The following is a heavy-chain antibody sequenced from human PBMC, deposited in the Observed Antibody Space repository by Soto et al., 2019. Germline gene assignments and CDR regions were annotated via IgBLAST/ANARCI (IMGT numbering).Heavy chain of an antibody. D-gene: IGHD3-3*01. J-gene: IGHJ6*02. Sequence: PGGSLRLSFAASGFTFSSYWMHWVRQAPGKGLEWVAVISYDGSNKYYADSVKGRFTISRDNSKNTLYLQVNSLRADDTAVYYCARDRVSQDDDFWSGYPFGLDVWGQGTTVTVSS. CDR2: ISYDGSNK. CDR3: ARDRVSQDDDFWSGYPFGLDV. CDR1: GFTFSSYW. V-gene: IGHV3-30*03.